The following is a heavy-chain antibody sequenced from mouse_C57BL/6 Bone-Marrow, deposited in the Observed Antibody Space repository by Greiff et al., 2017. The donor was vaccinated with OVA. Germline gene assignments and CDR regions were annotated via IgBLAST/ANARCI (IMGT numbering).Heavy chain of an antibody. Sequence: VQLKESGPELVKPGASVKISCKASGYSFTGYYMNWVKQSPEKSLEWIGEINPSTGGTTYNQKFKAKATLTVDKSSSTAYMQLKSLTSEDSAVYYCARMGSRTGSSYYFDYWGQGTTLTVSS. CDR2: INPSTGGT. CDR1: GYSFTGYY. CDR3: ARMGSRTGSSYYFDY. J-gene: IGHJ2*01. D-gene: IGHD1-1*01. V-gene: IGHV1-42*01.